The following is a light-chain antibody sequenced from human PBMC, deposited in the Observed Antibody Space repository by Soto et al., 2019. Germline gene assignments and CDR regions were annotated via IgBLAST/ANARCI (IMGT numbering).Light chain of an antibody. J-gene: IGLJ1*01. V-gene: IGLV2-14*03. CDR2: DVS. CDR3: SSYTSGSTYV. CDR1: NRDVGAYNY. Sequence: QSALNQPSSVSGSPGQSITISCTGNNRDVGAYNYVSWYQQHPGKAPKLMIYDVSSRPSGVSNRFSGSKSGNTASLTISGLQAEDEADYYCSSYTSGSTYVFGTGTKVTVL.